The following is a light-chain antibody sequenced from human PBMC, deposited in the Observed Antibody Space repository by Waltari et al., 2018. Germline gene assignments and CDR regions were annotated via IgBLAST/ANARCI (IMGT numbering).Light chain of an antibody. J-gene: IGLJ3*02. CDR1: RSNIGAGYD. CDR3: QSFDSSLGGWV. CDR2: DYA. Sequence: QSVLTQPPSVSGAPGQSVTLSCTGSRSNIGAGYDVHWYQQFPGTAPKLLTYDYARRPAGVPGRFSGSRSGASASLAITGLQTEDEADYYCQSFDSSLGGWVFGGGTTLTVL. V-gene: IGLV1-40*03.